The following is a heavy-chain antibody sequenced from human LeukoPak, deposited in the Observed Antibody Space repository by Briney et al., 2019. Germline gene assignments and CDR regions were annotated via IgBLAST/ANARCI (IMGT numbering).Heavy chain of an antibody. J-gene: IGHJ5*02. Sequence: GRSLRLSCAASGFTFSSYGMHWVRQAPGKGLEWVAVISYDGSNKYYADSVKGRFTISRDNSKNTLYLQMNCLRAEDTAVYYCAKPKIQGYSSKYNWFDPWGQGTLVTVSS. CDR3: AKPKIQGYSSKYNWFDP. V-gene: IGHV3-30*18. D-gene: IGHD6-13*01. CDR2: ISYDGSNK. CDR1: GFTFSSYG.